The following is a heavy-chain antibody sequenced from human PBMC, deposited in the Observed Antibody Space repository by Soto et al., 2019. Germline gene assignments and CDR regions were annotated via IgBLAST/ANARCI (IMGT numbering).Heavy chain of an antibody. CDR1: GYTFTGYY. D-gene: IGHD3-10*01. CDR2: INPNSGGT. Sequence: ASVKVSCKASGYTFTGYYMHWVRQAPGQGLEWMGWINPNSGGTNYAQKFQGRVTMTRDTSISTAYMELSRLRSDDTAVYYCARWPITMVRGPMDYYGMDVWGQGTTVTVSS. V-gene: IGHV1-2*02. CDR3: ARWPITMVRGPMDYYGMDV. J-gene: IGHJ6*02.